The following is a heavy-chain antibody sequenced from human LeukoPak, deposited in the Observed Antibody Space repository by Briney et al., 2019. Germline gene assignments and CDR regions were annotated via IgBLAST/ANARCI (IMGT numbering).Heavy chain of an antibody. CDR1: GGSISSYY. V-gene: IGHV4-4*07. D-gene: IGHD2-21*01. J-gene: IGHJ6*02. CDR2: IFHSGDN. Sequence: SETLSLTCTVSGGSISSYYWSWIRQPAGKGLEWIGRIFHSGDNNYNPSLKSRVTISVDTSKNQFSLKLSSVTAADTAVYYCARSSYRVGPPTRYYYYGMDVWGQGTTVTVSS. CDR3: ARSSYRVGPPTRYYYYGMDV.